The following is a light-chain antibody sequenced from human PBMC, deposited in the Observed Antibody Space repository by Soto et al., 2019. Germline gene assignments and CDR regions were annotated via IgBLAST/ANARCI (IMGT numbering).Light chain of an antibody. V-gene: IGKV1-39*01. Sequence: DIQMTQSPSSLSASVGDRVTITCRASQSISSYLNWYQQKPGKAPKLLIYAASSLQSGVPSRFSGSGPGTDFTLSISSPQPEDFATYSCQQSDSTPRTFGQGTKLEIK. CDR2: AAS. J-gene: IGKJ2*01. CDR1: QSISSY. CDR3: QQSDSTPRT.